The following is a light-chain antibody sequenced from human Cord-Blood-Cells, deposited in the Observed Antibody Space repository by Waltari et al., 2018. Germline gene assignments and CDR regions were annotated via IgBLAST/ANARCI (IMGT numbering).Light chain of an antibody. CDR2: SNN. J-gene: IGLJ1*01. V-gene: IGLV1-44*01. CDR1: SSNIRSNT. CDR3: AAWDDSLNAYYV. Sequence: SVLTQTPSASGTPRQRAPLPCFGSSSNIRSNTVNWYQQLPGTAPKLSIYSNNQRPSGVPDRFSGSKSGTSASLAISGLQSEDEADYYCAAWDDSLNAYYVFGTGTKVTVL.